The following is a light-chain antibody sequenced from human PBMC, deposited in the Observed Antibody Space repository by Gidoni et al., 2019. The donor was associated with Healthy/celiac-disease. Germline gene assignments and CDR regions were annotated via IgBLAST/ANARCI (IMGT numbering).Light chain of an antibody. CDR2: KAS. V-gene: IGKV1-5*03. Sequence: DIQMTQSPSTLSASVGDRVTITCRASQGISNCFVWYQQKPGKAPKLLIYKASNLETGVPSRFSGSGSGTEFTLTISSLQPDDFATYYCQQYNSYPLTFXPXTKVDIK. CDR3: QQYNSYPLT. J-gene: IGKJ3*01. CDR1: QGISNC.